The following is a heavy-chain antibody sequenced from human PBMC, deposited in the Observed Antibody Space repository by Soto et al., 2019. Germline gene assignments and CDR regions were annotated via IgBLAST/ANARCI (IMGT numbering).Heavy chain of an antibody. J-gene: IGHJ4*02. D-gene: IGHD6-6*01. CDR1: GYTFTSYG. CDR3: ARERLEDSSSSH. Sequence: GVSVTLYCQASGYTFTSYGISLVRQAPGQGLEWMGWISAYNGNTNYAQKLQGRVTMTTDTSTSTAYMELRSLRSDDTAVYYCARERLEDSSSSHWGQGTLVTVSS. V-gene: IGHV1-18*01. CDR2: ISAYNGNT.